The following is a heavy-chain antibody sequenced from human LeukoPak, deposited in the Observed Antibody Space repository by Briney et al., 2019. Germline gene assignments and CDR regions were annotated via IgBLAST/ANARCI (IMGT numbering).Heavy chain of an antibody. CDR3: ATDDFSQIAYYYYGMDV. V-gene: IGHV3-23*01. CDR1: GFTFSSYA. Sequence: GSLRLSCAASGFTFSSYAMSWVRQAPGKGLEWVSAISGSGGSTYYADSVKGRFTISRDNSKNTLYLQMNSLRAEDTAVYYCATDDFSQIAYYYYGMDVWGQGTTVTVSS. CDR2: ISGSGGST. J-gene: IGHJ6*02. D-gene: IGHD2-21*01.